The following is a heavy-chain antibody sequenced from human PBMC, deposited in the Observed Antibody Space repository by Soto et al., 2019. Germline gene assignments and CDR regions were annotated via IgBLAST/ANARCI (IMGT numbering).Heavy chain of an antibody. CDR2: IYSGGST. Sequence: EVQLVESGGGLVQPGGSLRLSCAASGFTVSTNYMNWVRQAPGKGLEWVSVIYSGGSTYYADSVKGRFTISRDNSKNALFLQMNSLRVEDTAVYYCARGEPHHYFDYWGQGTLVTVS. D-gene: IGHD3-16*01. CDR1: GFTVSTNY. J-gene: IGHJ4*02. V-gene: IGHV3-66*01. CDR3: ARGEPHHYFDY.